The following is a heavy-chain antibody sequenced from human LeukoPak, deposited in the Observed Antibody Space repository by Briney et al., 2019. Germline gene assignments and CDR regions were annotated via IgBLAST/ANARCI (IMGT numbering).Heavy chain of an antibody. D-gene: IGHD3-10*01. Sequence: GGSLRLSCAASGFGFNTYSMNWVRQAPGKGLEWVSHISSSSSTIYYADSVKGRFTISRDNAKNSLFLQMSSLRAEDTAVYYCARDPLLWFGDPLGGYWGQGTLVTVSS. CDR2: ISSSSSTI. V-gene: IGHV3-48*04. CDR3: ARDPLLWFGDPLGGY. CDR1: GFGFNTYS. J-gene: IGHJ4*02.